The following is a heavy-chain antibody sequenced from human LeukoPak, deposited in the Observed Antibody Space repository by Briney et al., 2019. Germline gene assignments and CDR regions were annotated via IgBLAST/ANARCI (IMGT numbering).Heavy chain of an antibody. CDR3: AREIWYYYDSSGYFDY. J-gene: IGHJ4*02. Sequence: GASVKVSCKASGYTFTSYGISWVRQAPGQGLEWMGWISAYNGNTNYAQKLQGRVTMATDTSTSTAYMELRSLRFDDTAVYYCAREIWYYYDSSGYFDYWGQGTLVTVSS. D-gene: IGHD3-22*01. CDR2: ISAYNGNT. V-gene: IGHV1-18*01. CDR1: GYTFTSYG.